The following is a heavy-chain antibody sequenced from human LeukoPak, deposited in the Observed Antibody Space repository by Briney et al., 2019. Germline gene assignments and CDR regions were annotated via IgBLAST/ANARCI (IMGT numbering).Heavy chain of an antibody. V-gene: IGHV4-61*05. CDR1: GGSISSSHHY. J-gene: IGHJ4*02. CDR2: IYYSGST. Sequence: SETLSLTCAVSGGSISSSHHYWGWIRQPPGKGLEWIGYIYYSGSTNYNPSLKSRVTISVDTSKNQFSLKLSSVTAADTAVYYCARGSGYSGYGREYYFDYWGQGTLVTVSS. CDR3: ARGSGYSGYGREYYFDY. D-gene: IGHD5-12*01.